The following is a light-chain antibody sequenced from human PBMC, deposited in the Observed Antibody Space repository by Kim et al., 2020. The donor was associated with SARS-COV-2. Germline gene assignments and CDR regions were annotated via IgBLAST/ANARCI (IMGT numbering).Light chain of an antibody. CDR1: SGGIASNY. V-gene: IGLV6-57*01. J-gene: IGLJ3*02. CDR2: ENK. CDR3: QTYDSNNWL. Sequence: NFMLTQARSVSESPGKTVTISCTRSSGGIASNYVQWFQQRPGSSPTIVIYENKKRPSGVPDRCSGSIDSSSNSASLTISGLKTEDEADYYCQTYDSNNWLFGGGTQLTVL.